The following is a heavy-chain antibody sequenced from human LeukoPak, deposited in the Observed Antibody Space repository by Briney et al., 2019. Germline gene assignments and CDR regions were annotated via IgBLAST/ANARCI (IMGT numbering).Heavy chain of an antibody. CDR2: IYYSGST. D-gene: IGHD6-13*01. J-gene: IGHJ4*02. CDR1: GGSISSYY. V-gene: IGHV4-59*08. Sequence: PSETLSLTCTVSGGSISSYYWSWIRQPPGKGLEWIGYIYYSGSTNYNPSLKSRVTISVDTSKNQFSLKLSSVTAADTAVYYCARHGYRYSSPDYWGQGTLVTVSS. CDR3: ARHGYRYSSPDY.